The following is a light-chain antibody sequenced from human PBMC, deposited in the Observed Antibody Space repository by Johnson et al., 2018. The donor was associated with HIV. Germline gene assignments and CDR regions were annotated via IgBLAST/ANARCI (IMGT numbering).Light chain of an antibody. CDR3: GTWDSSLRSGF. CDR2: ENN. J-gene: IGLJ1*01. CDR1: SSNIGNNY. Sequence: QSVLTQPPSVSAAPGQKVTISCSGSSSNIGNNYVSWYQQPPGTAPKLVMHENNKRPSGISDRFSGSKSGTSATLCTTGLQTGDAADDYCGTWDSSLRSGFFGTGTKVTVL. V-gene: IGLV1-51*02.